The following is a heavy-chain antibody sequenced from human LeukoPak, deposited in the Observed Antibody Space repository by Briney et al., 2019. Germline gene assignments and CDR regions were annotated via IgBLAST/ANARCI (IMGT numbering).Heavy chain of an antibody. V-gene: IGHV4-34*01. Sequence: PSETLSLTCAVYGGSFSGYYWSWIRQPPGKGLEWIGEINHGGSTNYNPSLKSRVTISVDTSKNQFSLKLSSVTAADTAVYYCARGRAYYYDSSGYPRYYFDYWGQGTLVTVSS. CDR1: GGSFSGYY. D-gene: IGHD3-22*01. CDR2: INHGGST. CDR3: ARGRAYYYDSSGYPRYYFDY. J-gene: IGHJ4*02.